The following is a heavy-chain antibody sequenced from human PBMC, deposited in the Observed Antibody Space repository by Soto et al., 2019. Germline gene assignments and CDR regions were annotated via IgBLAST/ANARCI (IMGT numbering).Heavy chain of an antibody. Sequence: QVQLVESGGGVVQPGRSLRLSCAASGFTFSSYGMHWVRQAPGKGLEWVAVISYDGSNKYYADSVKGRFTISRDNSKNTLYLEMNSLRAADTAVYYCAKLAYCSGGSCYSSFFDYWGQGTLVTVSS. CDR2: ISYDGSNK. CDR1: GFTFSSYG. V-gene: IGHV3-30*18. D-gene: IGHD2-15*01. CDR3: AKLAYCSGGSCYSSFFDY. J-gene: IGHJ4*02.